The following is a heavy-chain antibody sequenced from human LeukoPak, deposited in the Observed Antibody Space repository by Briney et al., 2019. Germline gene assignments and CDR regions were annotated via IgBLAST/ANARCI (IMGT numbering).Heavy chain of an antibody. CDR3: ARGRCSSTSCYANYYYMDV. CDR2: INHSGST. Sequence: SETLSLTCAVYGGSLSGYYWSWIRQPPGKGLEWIGEINHSGSTNYNPSLKSRVTISVDTSKNQFSLKLSSVTAADTAVYYCARGRCSSTSCYANYYYMDVWGKGTTVTVSS. CDR1: GGSLSGYY. D-gene: IGHD2-2*01. V-gene: IGHV4-34*01. J-gene: IGHJ6*03.